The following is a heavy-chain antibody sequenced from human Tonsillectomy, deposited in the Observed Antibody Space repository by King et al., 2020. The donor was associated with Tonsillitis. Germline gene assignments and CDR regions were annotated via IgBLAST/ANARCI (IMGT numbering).Heavy chain of an antibody. J-gene: IGHJ6*02. CDR3: ARTDCSGGSCRYYYYGMDV. Sequence: QLQESGPGLVKPSQTLSLTCTVSGGSISSNGYYWSWIRQPPGKGLEWIGYIYYSGGTYYNPSLKSRVTISLYTSRNQFSLKLSSVTAADTAVYYCARTDCSGGSCRYYYYGMDVWGQGTTVTVSS. CDR1: GGSISSNGYY. V-gene: IGHV4-31*03. D-gene: IGHD2-15*01. CDR2: IYYSGGT.